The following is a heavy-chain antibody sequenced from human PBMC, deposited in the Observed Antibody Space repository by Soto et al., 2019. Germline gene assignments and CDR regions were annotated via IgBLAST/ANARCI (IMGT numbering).Heavy chain of an antibody. V-gene: IGHV1-3*01. CDR1: GYRFTSYA. Sequence: GASVKVSCTASGYRFTSYAMHWVRQAPGQRLEWMGWINAGNGNTKYSQKFQGRVTITRDTSASTAYMELSSLRSEDTAVYYCARDRLTFGGVMSIVDAFDIWGQGTMVTVSS. J-gene: IGHJ3*02. D-gene: IGHD3-16*01. CDR2: INAGNGNT. CDR3: ARDRLTFGGVMSIVDAFDI.